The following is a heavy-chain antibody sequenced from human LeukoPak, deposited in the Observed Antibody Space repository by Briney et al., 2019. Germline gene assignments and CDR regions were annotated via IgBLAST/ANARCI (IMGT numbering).Heavy chain of an antibody. D-gene: IGHD3-16*01. CDR3: TTEQTAPLLGGSYYYGMDV. CDR2: ISYDGSNK. J-gene: IGHJ6*02. Sequence: GGCLRLSCAASGCTFSSYAMHWVRQAPGEGLEWGSVISYDGSNKYYADSVKGRFTISRDNSKNTLYLQMNSLKTEDTAVYYCTTEQTAPLLGGSYYYGMDVWGQGTTVTVSS. CDR1: GCTFSSYA. V-gene: IGHV3-30-3*01.